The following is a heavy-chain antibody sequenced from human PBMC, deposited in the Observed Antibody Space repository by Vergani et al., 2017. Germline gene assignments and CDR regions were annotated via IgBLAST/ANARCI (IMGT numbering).Heavy chain of an antibody. CDR3: ASASAHSTPHAFDI. D-gene: IGHD4-23*01. J-gene: IGHJ3*02. Sequence: QLQLQESGSGLVKPSQTLSLTCAVSGGSISSGGYSWSWIRQPPGKGLEWIGYIYHSGSTYYNPSLKSRVTISVDRSKNQFSLKLSSVTAADTAVYYCASASAHSTPHAFDIWGQGTMVTVSS. CDR2: IYHSGST. V-gene: IGHV4-30-2*01. CDR1: GGSISSGGYS.